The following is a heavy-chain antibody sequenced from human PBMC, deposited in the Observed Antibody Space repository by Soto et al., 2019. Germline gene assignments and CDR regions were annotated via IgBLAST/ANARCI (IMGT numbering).Heavy chain of an antibody. D-gene: IGHD4-4*01. Sequence: ASVKVSCKASGYTFTGYFIHWVREVPGQGLEYMGWINPNTGGTDYAQKFQGRVTMTRDTSTSTAYMELSRLRSDDTAVYYCARSPPGDSKTNWFDPWGQGTLVTVSS. CDR1: GYTFTGYF. CDR2: INPNTGGT. J-gene: IGHJ5*02. V-gene: IGHV1-2*02. CDR3: ARSPPGDSKTNWFDP.